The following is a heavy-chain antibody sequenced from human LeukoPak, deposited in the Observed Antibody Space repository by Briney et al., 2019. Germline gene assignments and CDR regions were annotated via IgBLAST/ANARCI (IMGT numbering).Heavy chain of an antibody. J-gene: IGHJ5*02. CDR1: GFTFSSYA. CDR3: AKGQHIVVVTARDWFDP. D-gene: IGHD2-21*02. CDR2: ISGSGGST. Sequence: GGSLRLSCAASGFTFSSYAMSWVRQAPGKGLEWVSAISGSGGSTYYADSVKGRFTISRDNSKNTLYLQMNRLRAEDTAVYYCAKGQHIVVVTARDWFDPWGQGTLVTVSS. V-gene: IGHV3-23*01.